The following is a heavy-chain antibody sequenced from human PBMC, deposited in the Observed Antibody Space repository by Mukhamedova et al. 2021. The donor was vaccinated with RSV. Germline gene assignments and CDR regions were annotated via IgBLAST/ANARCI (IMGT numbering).Heavy chain of an antibody. CDR2: T. Sequence: TFYADSMKGRFTISRDNSEDTLYLQMNNLRADDTAIYYCGKMRGGYSVADWGQGTLVTVSS. CDR3: GKMRGGYSVAD. J-gene: IGHJ4*02. V-gene: IGHV3-23*01. D-gene: IGHD1-26*01.